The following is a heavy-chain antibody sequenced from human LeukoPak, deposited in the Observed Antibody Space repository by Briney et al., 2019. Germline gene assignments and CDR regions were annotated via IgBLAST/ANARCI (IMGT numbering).Heavy chain of an antibody. D-gene: IGHD3-22*01. CDR1: GYSLTELS. J-gene: IGHJ3*02. CDR3: ATYLPAAKYYDSSGCGAFDI. V-gene: IGHV1-24*01. CDR2: LDPEYGET. Sequence: ASVKVSCKVSGYSLTELSMHWVRQAAGKGLEWMGSLDPEYGETIDAQKFQGRVTMTEDTSTHTAYMQLSSLRSEDTAVYYCATYLPAAKYYDSSGCGAFDIWGQGTMVTVSS.